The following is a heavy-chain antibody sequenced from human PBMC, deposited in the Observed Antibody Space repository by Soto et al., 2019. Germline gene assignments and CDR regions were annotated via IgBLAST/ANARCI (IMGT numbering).Heavy chain of an antibody. D-gene: IGHD3-3*01. CDR3: AGGGGVGVAGFAAFDM. J-gene: IGHJ3*02. CDR2: INPATGAA. Sequence: QLHLVQSGAVVKKPGASVTVSCSASGYPVTAYYMHWVRQAPGRGLEWMGGINPATGAAKYTQTFQGRATMTSDTSTSTGILELRGVPSAETAVFYSAGGGGVGVAGFAAFDMWGQGTVVTVSP. V-gene: IGHV1-2*02. CDR1: GYPVTAYY.